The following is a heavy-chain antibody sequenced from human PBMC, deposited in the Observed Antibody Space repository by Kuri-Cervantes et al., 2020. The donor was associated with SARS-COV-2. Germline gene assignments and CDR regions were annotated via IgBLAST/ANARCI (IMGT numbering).Heavy chain of an antibody. Sequence: GESLRLSCAASGFTFSSYTMSWVRQAPGKGLEWVSVIYSGGSSTYYADSVKGRFTISRDNSKNTLYLQMNSLRAEDTAVYYCAKDQDYYDSSGQFDYWGQGTLVTVSS. J-gene: IGHJ4*02. V-gene: IGHV3-23*03. CDR2: IYSGGSST. CDR3: AKDQDYYDSSGQFDY. CDR1: GFTFSSYT. D-gene: IGHD3-22*01.